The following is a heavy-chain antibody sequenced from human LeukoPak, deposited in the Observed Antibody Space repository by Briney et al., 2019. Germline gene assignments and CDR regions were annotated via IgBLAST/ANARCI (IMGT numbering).Heavy chain of an antibody. D-gene: IGHD3-22*01. CDR1: GFTFSSYA. V-gene: IGHV3-30-3*01. J-gene: IGHJ6*02. Sequence: GRSLRLSCAASGFTFSSYAMHWVRQAPGKGLEWVAVISYDGSNKYYADSVKGRFTISRDNSKNTLYLQMNSLRAEDTAVYYCARESPPYCYDSSGYSSLGGMDVWGQGTTVTVSS. CDR3: ARESPPYCYDSSGYSSLGGMDV. CDR2: ISYDGSNK.